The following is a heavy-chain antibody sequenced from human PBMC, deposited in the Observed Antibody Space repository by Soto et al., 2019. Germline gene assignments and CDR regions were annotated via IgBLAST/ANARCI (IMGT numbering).Heavy chain of an antibody. CDR1: GYTFTSYD. J-gene: IGHJ6*02. CDR2: MNPNSGNR. CDR3: ARWPDGYYYYGMDV. Sequence: QVQLVQSGAEVKKPGASVKVSCKASGYTFTSYDIHWVRQATGQGLEWMGWMNPNSGNRGYAQKFQGRVNMTRNTSMSTAYTELSSLRSYDTAVYYCARWPDGYYYYGMDVGGQGTTVTVSS. V-gene: IGHV1-8*01.